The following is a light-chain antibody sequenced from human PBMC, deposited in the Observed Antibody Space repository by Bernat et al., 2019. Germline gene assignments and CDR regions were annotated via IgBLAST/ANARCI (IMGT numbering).Light chain of an antibody. CDR1: SSDVGGYNH. Sequence: QSALTQPASVSGSPGQSITISCTGTSSDVGGYNHVSWYQQHPGRAPKLMIYDVRDRPSGISNRFSGSKSGNTASLTISGLLAEDEADYYCSSYTSSGTLVFGGGTRLTVL. CDR3: SSYTSSGTLV. V-gene: IGLV2-14*03. CDR2: DVR. J-gene: IGLJ3*02.